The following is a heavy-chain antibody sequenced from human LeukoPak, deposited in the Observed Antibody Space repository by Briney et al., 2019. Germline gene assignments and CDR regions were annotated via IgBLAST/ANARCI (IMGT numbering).Heavy chain of an antibody. Sequence: GGSLRLSCAASGFTVSSNYMSWVRPAPGKGLEWVSVIYSGGSTYYADSVKGRYTISRDNSKNTLYLQMNSLRAEDTAVYYCARASVVPAAIGWFDPWGQGTLVTVSS. CDR1: GFTVSSNY. J-gene: IGHJ5*02. V-gene: IGHV3-66*02. CDR2: IYSGGST. CDR3: ARASVVPAAIGWFDP. D-gene: IGHD2-2*01.